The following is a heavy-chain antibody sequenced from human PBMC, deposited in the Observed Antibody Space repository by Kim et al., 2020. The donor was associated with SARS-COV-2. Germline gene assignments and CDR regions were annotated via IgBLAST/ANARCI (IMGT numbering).Heavy chain of an antibody. CDR3: ARGLSVYSSGGSCRKET. V-gene: IGHV4-34*01. Sequence: SETLSLTCAVYGGSFSGYYWSWIRQPPGKGLEWIGEINHSGSTNYNPSLKRRVTISVNTSKNQFSLKLSSVTAADTAVYYCARGLSVYSSGGSCRKETWGQGTLVTVSS. CDR1: GGSFSGYY. J-gene: IGHJ5*02. D-gene: IGHD2-15*01. CDR2: INHSGST.